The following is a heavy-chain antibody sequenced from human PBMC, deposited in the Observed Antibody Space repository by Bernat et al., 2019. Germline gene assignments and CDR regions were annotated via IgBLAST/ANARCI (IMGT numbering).Heavy chain of an antibody. CDR1: GFTFSSYW. Sequence: EVQLVESGGGLVQPGGSLRLSCAASGFTFSSYWMYWVRQAPGTGLVWVSGIDSDGSRITYTDSVRGRFTISRDNAKKTLYLQMNSVRAEDTAVYYCASYKGGAKKDYWGQGTLVTVSS. V-gene: IGHV3-74*01. D-gene: IGHD3-10*01. CDR3: ASYKGGAKKDY. CDR2: IDSDGSRI. J-gene: IGHJ4*02.